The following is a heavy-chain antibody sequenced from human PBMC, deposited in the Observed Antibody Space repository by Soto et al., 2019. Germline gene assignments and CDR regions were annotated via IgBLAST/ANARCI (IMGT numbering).Heavy chain of an antibody. Sequence: GGSLRLSCVCSGFIFGDYWMSWVRQAPGKGLQWVANIKHDDSQIYYVDSVKGRFTISRDNVKNSQYLQMSGLTAEDTAVYYCARFARAAYYKDVWGEGTTVTVSS. D-gene: IGHD6-25*01. CDR3: ARFARAAYYKDV. J-gene: IGHJ6*03. V-gene: IGHV3-7*01. CDR1: GFIFGDYW. CDR2: IKHDDSQI.